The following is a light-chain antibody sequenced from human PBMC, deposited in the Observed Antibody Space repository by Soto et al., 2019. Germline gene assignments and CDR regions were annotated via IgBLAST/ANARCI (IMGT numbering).Light chain of an antibody. V-gene: IGLV2-8*01. J-gene: IGLJ2*01. CDR1: SSDIGDYKY. CDR2: EVS. Sequence: QSVLTQPPSASGSLGQSVTISCTGTSSDIGDYKYVSWYQHHPGNAPTLIIYEVSQRPSGVPDRFSGAKSGNTASLTVSGLQPEDEANYYCAAWDDSPNGVVFGGGTKLTVL. CDR3: AAWDDSPNGVV.